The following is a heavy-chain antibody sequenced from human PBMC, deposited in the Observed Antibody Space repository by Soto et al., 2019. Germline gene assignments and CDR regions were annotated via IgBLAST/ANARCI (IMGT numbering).Heavy chain of an antibody. CDR2: IYYGGRT. D-gene: IGHD4-17*01. Sequence: SETLSLTCTVSGGSISSYYWSWIRQPPGKGLEWIGYIYYGGRTNYNPSLKSRVTISVDTSKNQFSLKLSSVTAADTAVYYCARDKYGDYVDYWGQGTQVTVSS. CDR3: ARDKYGDYVDY. V-gene: IGHV4-59*01. J-gene: IGHJ4*02. CDR1: GGSISSYY.